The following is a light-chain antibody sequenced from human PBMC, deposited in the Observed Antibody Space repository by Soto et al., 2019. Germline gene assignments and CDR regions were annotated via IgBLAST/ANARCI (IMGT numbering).Light chain of an antibody. CDR1: QSFRISS. J-gene: IGKJ1*01. Sequence: EIVLTQSPGTLSLSPGERATLCCRASQSFRISSLAWYQQKPGQAPRLLIYGASSRATGIPDRFSGSGSGTDFTLTISRMEPDDFAVYYCQQFGGSSWTFGRGTKVDI. CDR2: GAS. CDR3: QQFGGSSWT. V-gene: IGKV3-20*01.